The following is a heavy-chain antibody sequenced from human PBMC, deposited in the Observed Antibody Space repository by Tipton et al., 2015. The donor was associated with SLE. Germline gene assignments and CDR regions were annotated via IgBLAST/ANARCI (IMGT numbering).Heavy chain of an antibody. V-gene: IGHV4-4*07. J-gene: IGHJ2*01. CDR3: ARKRQGSSWYHWYFDL. Sequence: LRLSCSVSGGSMKRNYWSWIRQPPGKGLEWIGWIYSSGTTSHNPSLKSRVTLSVDTSKKQFSLKLRSVTAADTAVYYCARKRQGSSWYHWYFDLWGRGTLVTVSS. D-gene: IGHD6-13*01. CDR2: IYSSGTT. CDR1: GGSMKRNY.